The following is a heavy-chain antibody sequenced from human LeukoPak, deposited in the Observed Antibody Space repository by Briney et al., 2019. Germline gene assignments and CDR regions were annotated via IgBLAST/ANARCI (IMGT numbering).Heavy chain of an antibody. CDR2: ISSSSSYI. Sequence: GGSLRLSCAASGFTFSSYSMNWVRQAPGKGLEWVSSISSSSSYIYYADSVKGRFTISRDNAKNSLYLQMNSLRAEDTAVYYCARDWAYSSGWYGGCDYWGQGTLVTVSS. D-gene: IGHD6-19*01. V-gene: IGHV3-21*01. J-gene: IGHJ4*02. CDR3: ARDWAYSSGWYGGCDY. CDR1: GFTFSSYS.